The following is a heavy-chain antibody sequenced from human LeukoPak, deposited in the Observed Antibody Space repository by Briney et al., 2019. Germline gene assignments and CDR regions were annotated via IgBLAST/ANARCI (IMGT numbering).Heavy chain of an antibody. J-gene: IGHJ6*02. CDR2: ISYDESNK. D-gene: IGHD5-18*01. CDR3: ARRGYSYGSYYYYGMDV. CDR1: RFTFSSYA. Sequence: PGRSLRLSCAASRFTFSSYAMHWVRQAPGKGLEWVAVISYDESNKYYADSVKGRFTISRDNSKNTLYLQMNSLRAEDTAVYYCARRGYSYGSYYYYGMDVWGQGTTVTVSS. V-gene: IGHV3-30-3*01.